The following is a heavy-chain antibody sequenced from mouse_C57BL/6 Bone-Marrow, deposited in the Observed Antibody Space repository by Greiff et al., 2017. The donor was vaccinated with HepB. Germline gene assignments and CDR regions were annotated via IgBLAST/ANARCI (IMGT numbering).Heavy chain of an antibody. Sequence: VKLMESGAELVKPGASVKISCKASGYAFSSYWMNWVKQRPGKGLEWIGQIYPGDGDTNYNGKFKGKATLTADKSSSTAYMQLSSLTSEDSAVYFCARRGYLAWFAYWGQGTLVTVSA. CDR2: IYPGDGDT. D-gene: IGHD5-1*01. J-gene: IGHJ3*01. CDR3: ARRGYLAWFAY. CDR1: GYAFSSYW. V-gene: IGHV1-80*01.